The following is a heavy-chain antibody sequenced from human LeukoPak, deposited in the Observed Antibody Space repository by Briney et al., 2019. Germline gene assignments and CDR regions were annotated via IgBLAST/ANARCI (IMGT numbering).Heavy chain of an antibody. D-gene: IGHD3-10*01. CDR3: AKDRLPMIRGVDY. J-gene: IGHJ4*02. CDR1: GFTFSSHA. CDR2: ISDSGGTT. Sequence: GGSLRLSCAASGFTFSSHAVSWVRQAPGQGLEWVSAISDSGGTTYYADSVKGRFTISRDNSKNTLYLQINSLRVEDTAVYYCAKDRLPMIRGVDYWGQGTLVTVSS. V-gene: IGHV3-23*01.